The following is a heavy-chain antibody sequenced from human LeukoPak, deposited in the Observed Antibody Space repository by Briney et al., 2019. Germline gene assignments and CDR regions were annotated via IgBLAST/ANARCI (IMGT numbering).Heavy chain of an antibody. D-gene: IGHD3-3*01. CDR2: IYYSGST. V-gene: IGHV4-39*01. J-gene: IGHJ5*02. CDR3: ATSAPFLEYHP. Sequence: SETLSLTCTVSGGSISSSSYYWGWIRQPPGKGLEWIGSIYYSGSTYYNPSLKSRVTISVDTSRNQFSLKLSSVTAADTAVYYCATSAPFLEYHPWGQGALVTVSS. CDR1: GGSISSSSYY.